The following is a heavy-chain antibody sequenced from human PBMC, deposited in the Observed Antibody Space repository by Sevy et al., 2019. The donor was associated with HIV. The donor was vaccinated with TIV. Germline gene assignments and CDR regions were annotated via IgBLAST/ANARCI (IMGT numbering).Heavy chain of an antibody. CDR1: GYSFTSYW. Sequence: GESLKISCKGSGYSFTSYWIGWVRQMPGKGLEWMGIIYPGDSDTRYSPSFQGQVTISADKSISTAYLQWSSLKASDTAMYYCARSDIVVVPATISAFDIWGQGTMVTVSS. D-gene: IGHD2-2*01. CDR3: ARSDIVVVPATISAFDI. CDR2: IYPGDSDT. V-gene: IGHV5-51*01. J-gene: IGHJ3*02.